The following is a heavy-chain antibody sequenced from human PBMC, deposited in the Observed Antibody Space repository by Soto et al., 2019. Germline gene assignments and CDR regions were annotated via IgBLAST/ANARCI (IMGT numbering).Heavy chain of an antibody. CDR2: IYYCGNT. Sequence: PSLTCTVSGSSISSSSYYWGWIRQPPGKGLEWNGSIYYCGNTYYNPSLKSRVTISVYTSKNHFSLKLSSVSAADTAVYFFAREGGGYCSGGSCRIDSWGQGTLVTVSS. CDR3: AREGGGYCSGGSCRIDS. V-gene: IGHV4-39*02. CDR1: GSSISSSSYY. J-gene: IGHJ4*02. D-gene: IGHD2-15*01.